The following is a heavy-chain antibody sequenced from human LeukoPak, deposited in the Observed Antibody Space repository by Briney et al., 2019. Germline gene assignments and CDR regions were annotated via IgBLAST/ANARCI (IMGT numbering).Heavy chain of an antibody. CDR2: IHHSGSI. J-gene: IGHJ4*02. Sequence: SETLSLTCGVSGYSISNGYHWGWIRQPPGKGLEWIGSIHHSGSIYHNPSLKSRVTISVDTSKNQFSLKLTFVTASDTAVYYCARINWNPDYWGQGTLVTVSS. D-gene: IGHD1-1*01. V-gene: IGHV4-38-2*01. CDR3: ARINWNPDY. CDR1: GYSISNGYH.